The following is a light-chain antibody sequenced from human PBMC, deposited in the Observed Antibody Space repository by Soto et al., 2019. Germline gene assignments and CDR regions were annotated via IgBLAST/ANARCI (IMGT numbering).Light chain of an antibody. J-gene: IGLJ1*01. Sequence: LTQPRSVSGSPGQSVTISCTGTSSDVGGYNYVSWYQQHPGRAPKVMIYDVSKRPSGVPDRFSGSKSGNTASLTISGLQAEDEADYYCCSYAGSYTYVFGTGTKV. CDR3: CSYAGSYTYV. CDR1: SSDVGGYNY. CDR2: DVS. V-gene: IGLV2-11*01.